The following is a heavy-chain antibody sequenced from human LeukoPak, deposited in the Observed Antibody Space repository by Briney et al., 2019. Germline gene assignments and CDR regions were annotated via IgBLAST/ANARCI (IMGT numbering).Heavy chain of an antibody. V-gene: IGHV4-31*03. CDR3: ASWVVERSSWYGVGYRGWDY. Sequence: SETLSLTCTVSGGSISSGGYYWSWIRQHPGKGLEWVGYIYYSGSTYYNPSLKSRVTISVDTSKNQFSLKLSSVTAADTAVYYCASWVVERSSWYGVGYRGWDYWGQETLVTVSS. CDR1: GGSISSGGYY. CDR2: IYYSGST. J-gene: IGHJ4*02. D-gene: IGHD6-13*01.